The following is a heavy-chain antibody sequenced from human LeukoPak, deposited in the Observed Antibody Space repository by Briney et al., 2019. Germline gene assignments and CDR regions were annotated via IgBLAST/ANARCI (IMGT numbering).Heavy chain of an antibody. CDR3: ARDTVNGPFVISLDL. Sequence: GESLRLSCAASGFTFSSYEMNWVRQAPGKGPEWVAHINSADNVEYYTDSVRGRFTMSRDNAKDLLYLQMNSLRDEDTAVYYCARDTVNGPFVISLDLWGQGVLVTVSS. V-gene: IGHV3-48*03. CDR1: GFTFSSYE. J-gene: IGHJ5*02. CDR2: INSADNVE. D-gene: IGHD2-8*01.